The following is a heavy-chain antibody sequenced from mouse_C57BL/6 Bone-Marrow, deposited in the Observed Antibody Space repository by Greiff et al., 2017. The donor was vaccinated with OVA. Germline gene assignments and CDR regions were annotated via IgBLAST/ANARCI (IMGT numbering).Heavy chain of an antibody. CDR2: INSNNGGT. J-gene: IGHJ3*01. CDR3: ARGGYYDYDGGAWFAY. CDR1: GYTFTDYN. V-gene: IGHV1-18*01. D-gene: IGHD2-4*01. Sequence: EVQLQQSGPELAKPGASVKIPCKASGYTFTDYNMAWVKQSHGKSLEWIGDINSNNGGTIYNHKLKGKATLTVDKSSSTAYMELRSLTSEDTAVYYGARGGYYDYDGGAWFAYWGQGTLVTVSA.